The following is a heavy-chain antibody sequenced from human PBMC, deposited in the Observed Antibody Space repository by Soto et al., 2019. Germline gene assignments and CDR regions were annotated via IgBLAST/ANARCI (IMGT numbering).Heavy chain of an antibody. Sequence: FLTCTVSGGSVSRGSYYWSWIRQFPGKGLEWIGYVYYTGSTNYNPSLKSRVTISVDTSKSQFSLKLSSVTAADTALYYCARTDMGTMFFDYWGQGTLVTVSS. CDR2: VYYTGST. CDR3: ARTDMGTMFFDY. D-gene: IGHD2-15*01. CDR1: GGSVSRGSYY. J-gene: IGHJ4*02. V-gene: IGHV4-61*01.